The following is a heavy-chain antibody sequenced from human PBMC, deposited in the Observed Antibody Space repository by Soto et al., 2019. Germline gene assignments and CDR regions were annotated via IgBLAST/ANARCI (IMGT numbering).Heavy chain of an antibody. CDR3: ARLYCSSPSCYSVGAFEI. Sequence: LRLSCAASGFTFSNYGMHWVRQAPGKGLEWVALIWFDGSDKYYADSVKGRFTMSRDNSKNTVYLQMNSLRAEDTAMYYCARLYCSSPSCYSVGAFEIRGQGTMVTVSS. CDR1: GFTFSNYG. V-gene: IGHV3-33*01. D-gene: IGHD2-2*01. CDR2: IWFDGSDK. J-gene: IGHJ3*02.